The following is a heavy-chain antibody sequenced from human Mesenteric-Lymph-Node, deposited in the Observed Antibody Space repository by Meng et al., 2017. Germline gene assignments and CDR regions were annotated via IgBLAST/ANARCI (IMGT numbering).Heavy chain of an antibody. V-gene: IGHV4-4*02. CDR3: ARVLSYGDYEGGWWFDP. CDR2: IYHSGTT. CDR1: GGSISSNNW. Sequence: QGDLEGSGPGLVKPSGTLDLTGAVSGGSISSNNWGSWVRQSPGKGLEVIGEIYHSGTTNYNPSLKSRVTISIDKSKNQFSLKLNSVTDADTAVYYCARVLSYGDYEGGWWFDPWGQGTLVTVSS. D-gene: IGHD4-17*01. J-gene: IGHJ5*02.